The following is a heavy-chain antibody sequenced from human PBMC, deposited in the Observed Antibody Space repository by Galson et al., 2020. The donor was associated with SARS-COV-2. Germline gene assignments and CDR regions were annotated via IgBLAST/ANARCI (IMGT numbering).Heavy chain of an antibody. D-gene: IGHD3-10*01. CDR2: MSYSIYT. V-gene: IGHV4-39*07. CDR1: GGSITSTPNY. CDR3: ATTPNGGDYHY. Sequence: SETLSLTCSVSGGSITSTPNYWGWIRQSPRRGLEWIAMMSYSIYTYYNPSLKSRVTISLDTPRNQFSLKLNSVTAADTAVYYCATTPNGGDYHYWGQGILVTVSS. J-gene: IGHJ4*02.